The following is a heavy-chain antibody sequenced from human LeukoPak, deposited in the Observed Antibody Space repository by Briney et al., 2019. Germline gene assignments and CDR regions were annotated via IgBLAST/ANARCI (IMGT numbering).Heavy chain of an antibody. CDR3: ARGDFDC. Sequence: GGSLRLSCAASGFTFSSYWMSWIRQAPGKGLEWVANVKQDGSGEYYVDSVKGRFTISRDSAKNSLYLQMNSLRAEDTAVYYCARGDFDCWGQGTLVTVSS. CDR2: VKQDGSGE. V-gene: IGHV3-7*03. J-gene: IGHJ4*02. CDR1: GFTFSSYW.